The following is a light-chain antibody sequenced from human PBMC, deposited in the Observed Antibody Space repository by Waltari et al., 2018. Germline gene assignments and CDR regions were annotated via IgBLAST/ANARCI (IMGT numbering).Light chain of an antibody. V-gene: IGLV1-44*01. Sequence: QSVLTQPPSASGTPGQRVTISCSGSSSNIGSNTGNWYQQPPGTAPTLLVYGQNQRPSGFPDRFAGSKSGTSASLAISGLQSEDEAHYYCAAWDDSLNGFYVFGTGTKVTVL. CDR1: SSNIGSNT. J-gene: IGLJ1*01. CDR2: GQN. CDR3: AAWDDSLNGFYV.